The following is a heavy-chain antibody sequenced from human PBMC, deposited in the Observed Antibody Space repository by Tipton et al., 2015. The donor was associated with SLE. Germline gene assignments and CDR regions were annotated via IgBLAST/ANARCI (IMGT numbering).Heavy chain of an antibody. CDR3: ARDLTTVTSEYFDY. CDR2: ISSSSSYI. Sequence: SLRLSCAASGFTFSSYSMNWVRQAPGKGLEWVSFISSSSSYIYYADSVKGRFTISRDNAENSLYLQMNSLRAEDTAVYYCARDLTTVTSEYFDYWGQGTLVTVSS. D-gene: IGHD4-17*01. J-gene: IGHJ4*02. V-gene: IGHV3-21*03. CDR1: GFTFSSYS.